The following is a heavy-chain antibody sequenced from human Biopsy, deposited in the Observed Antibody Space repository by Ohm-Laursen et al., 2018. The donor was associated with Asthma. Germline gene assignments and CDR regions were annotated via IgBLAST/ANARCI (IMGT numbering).Heavy chain of an antibody. D-gene: IGHD3-3*02. CDR3: ARTFHFWSPYHAEHYQL. CDR1: GFAVSRDY. CDR2: IYSGGTS. V-gene: IGHV3-53*01. J-gene: IGHJ1*01. Sequence: SLRLSCTASGFAVSRDYMFWVRQAPGKGLEWVSVIYSGGTSHTADSVRGRFTISRDYPKNTLYLQMHSLRAEDTAVYYCARTFHFWSPYHAEHYQLWGQGTLVTVSS.